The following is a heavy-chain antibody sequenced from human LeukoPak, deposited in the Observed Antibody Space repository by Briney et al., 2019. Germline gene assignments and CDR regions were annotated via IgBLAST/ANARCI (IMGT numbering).Heavy chain of an antibody. D-gene: IGHD2-2*01. CDR2: IYYSGST. CDR1: GGSISSYY. Sequence: PSETLSLTCTVSGGSISSYYWSWIRQPAGKGLEWIGYIYYSGSTYYNPSLKSRVTISVDTSKNQFSLKLSSVTAADTAVYYCARLYCSSTSCYFDPWGQGTLVTVSS. CDR3: ARLYCSSTSCYFDP. V-gene: IGHV4-59*06. J-gene: IGHJ5*02.